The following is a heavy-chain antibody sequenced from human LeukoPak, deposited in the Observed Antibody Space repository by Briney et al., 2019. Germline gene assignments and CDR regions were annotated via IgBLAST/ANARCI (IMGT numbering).Heavy chain of an antibody. D-gene: IGHD1-26*01. Sequence: VASVKVSCKASGYTFTSYGISWVRQAPGQGLEWMGWICAYNGNTNYAQKLQGRVTMTTDTSTSTAYMELRSLRSDNTAVYYCARLGGSYPTDVRDYWGQGTLVTVSS. CDR2: ICAYNGNT. CDR1: GYTFTSYG. V-gene: IGHV1-18*01. J-gene: IGHJ4*02. CDR3: ARLGGSYPTDVRDY.